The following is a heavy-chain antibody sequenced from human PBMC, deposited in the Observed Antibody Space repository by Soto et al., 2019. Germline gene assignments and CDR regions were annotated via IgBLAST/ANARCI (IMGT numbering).Heavy chain of an antibody. D-gene: IGHD3-10*01. CDR2: IYYSGST. J-gene: IGHJ4*02. CDR3: ARGVTLVRGVIHTPYFDY. CDR1: GGSISSGGYY. V-gene: IGHV4-31*03. Sequence: PSEILSLTCTVSGGSISSGGYYWSWIRQHPGKGLEWIGYIYYSGSTYYNPSLKSRVTISVDTSKNQFSLKLSSVTAADTAVYYCARGVTLVRGVIHTPYFDYWGQGALVTVSS.